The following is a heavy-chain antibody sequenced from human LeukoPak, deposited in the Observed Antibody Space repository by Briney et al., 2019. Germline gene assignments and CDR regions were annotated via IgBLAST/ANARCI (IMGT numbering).Heavy chain of an antibody. V-gene: IGHV1-2*02. D-gene: IGHD6-19*01. CDR3: ARDPPRSIAVAGSGQDY. J-gene: IGHJ4*02. CDR2: INPNSGGT. CDR1: GYTFTGYY. Sequence: ASVKVSCEASGYTFTGYYMHWVRQAPGQGLEWMGWINPNSGGTNYAQKFQGRVTMTRDTSISTAYMELSRLRSDDTAVYYCARDPPRSIAVAGSGQDYWGQGTLVTVSS.